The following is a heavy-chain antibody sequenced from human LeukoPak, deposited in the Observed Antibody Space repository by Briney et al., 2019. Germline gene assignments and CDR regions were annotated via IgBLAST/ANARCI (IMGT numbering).Heavy chain of an antibody. D-gene: IGHD3-22*01. J-gene: IGHJ5*02. CDR3: ARASDVLTYYYDSSGSGWFDP. CDR2: IYYSGST. Sequence: SETLSLTCTVSGGSISSYYWSWIRQPPGKGLEWIGYIYYSGSTNYNPSLKSRVTISVDTSKNQFSLKLSSVTAADTAVYYCARASDVLTYYYDSSGSGWFDPWGQGTLVTVSS. V-gene: IGHV4-59*01. CDR1: GGSISSYY.